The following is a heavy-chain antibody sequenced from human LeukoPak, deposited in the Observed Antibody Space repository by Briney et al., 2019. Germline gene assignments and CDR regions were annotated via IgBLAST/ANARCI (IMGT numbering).Heavy chain of an antibody. CDR3: ARDYYDSSGPQD. CDR1: GGSISSGGYY. V-gene: IGHV4-31*03. D-gene: IGHD3-22*01. J-gene: IGHJ4*02. Sequence: KPSETLSLTCTVSGGSISSGGYYWSWIRQHPGKGLEWIGYIYYSGSTYYNPSLKSRVTISVDTSKNQFSLKLSSVTAADTAVYYCARDYYDSSGPQDWGQGTLVTVSS. CDR2: IYYSGST.